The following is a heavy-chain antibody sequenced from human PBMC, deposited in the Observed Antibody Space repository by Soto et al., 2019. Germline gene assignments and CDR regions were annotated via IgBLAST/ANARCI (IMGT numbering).Heavy chain of an antibody. D-gene: IGHD2-21*01. CDR1: GYTFSRYG. J-gene: IGHJ5*02. Sequence: ASAKVSCKASGYTFSRYGIMWVRQAPGQGLEWMGWISAYSGNTNSAEKLRGRLTMTTDASTTTAYMELRSLRSDDTAIYYCARDQGFRVVINSNWFDPWGQGTMVTVSS. CDR3: ARDQGFRVVINSNWFDP. CDR2: ISAYSGNT. V-gene: IGHV1-18*01.